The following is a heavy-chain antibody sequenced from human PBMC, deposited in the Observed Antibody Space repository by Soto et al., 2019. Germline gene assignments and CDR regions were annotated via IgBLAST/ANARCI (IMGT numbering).Heavy chain of an antibody. J-gene: IGHJ3*02. CDR1: GGTFSSYA. Sequence: ASVKVSCKASGGTFSSYAISWVRQAPGQGLEWMGGIIPIFGTANYAQKFQGWVTMTRDTSISTAYMELSRLRSDDTAVYYCARARNYSSSWYGGVAFDIWGQGTMVTVSS. CDR3: ARARNYSSSWYGGVAFDI. CDR2: IIPIFGTA. V-gene: IGHV1-69*05. D-gene: IGHD6-13*01.